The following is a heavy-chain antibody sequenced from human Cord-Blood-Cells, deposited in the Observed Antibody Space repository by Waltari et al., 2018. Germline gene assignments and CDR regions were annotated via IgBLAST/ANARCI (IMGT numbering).Heavy chain of an antibody. CDR1: GYSISSGYS. CDR2: IYHSGST. CDR3: ARAPRESSSSGLAFDI. Sequence: QVQLQESGPGLVKPSETLSLTCTVSGYSISSGYSWGWIRQPPGKGLEWIGSIYHSGSTYYNPSLKSRVTISVDTSKNQFSLKLSSVTAADTAVYYCARAPRESSSSGLAFDIWGQGTMVTVSS. V-gene: IGHV4-38-2*02. D-gene: IGHD6-6*01. J-gene: IGHJ3*02.